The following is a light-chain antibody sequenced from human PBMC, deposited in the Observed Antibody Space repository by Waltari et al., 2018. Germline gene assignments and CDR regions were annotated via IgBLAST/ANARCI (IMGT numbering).Light chain of an antibody. CDR2: NAS. V-gene: IGKV3-11*01. Sequence: EIVLPQSPATLSLSPGERATLSCRASQSVSSYLAWYQQKPGQAPGRPIYNASNRATGIRARFSGSGSGTDFTLTISSLGPEDFAVYYCQQRSNWPPRITFGQGTRLEIK. CDR3: QQRSNWPPRIT. J-gene: IGKJ5*01. CDR1: QSVSSY.